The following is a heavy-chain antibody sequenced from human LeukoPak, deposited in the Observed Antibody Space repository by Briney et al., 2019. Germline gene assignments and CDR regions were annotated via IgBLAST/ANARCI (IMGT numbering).Heavy chain of an antibody. D-gene: IGHD4-11*01. CDR3: TKEVADYDGFDF. CDR1: GFTFNNYG. Sequence: GRSLRLSCAASGFTFNNYGMHWVRQAPGKGLEWVAVIARDGHVKYYVGSVKGRFTLSRDNSKNTLYLQMNSLITEDTAVYYCTKEVADYDGFDFWGQGTRVTVSS. V-gene: IGHV3-30*18. J-gene: IGHJ3*01. CDR2: IARDGHVK.